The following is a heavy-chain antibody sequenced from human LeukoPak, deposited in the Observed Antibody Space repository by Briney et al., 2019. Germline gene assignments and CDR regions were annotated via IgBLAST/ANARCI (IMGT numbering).Heavy chain of an antibody. D-gene: IGHD3-10*01. CDR3: ATNILVRDIINWFGP. Sequence: ASVKVSCKASGYTFTGYYMHWVRQAPGQGLEWMGWINPNSGGTNYAQKFQGRVTMTRDTSISTAYMELSRLRYDDTAVYYCATNILVRDIINWFGPWGQGTLVTVSS. J-gene: IGHJ5*02. CDR1: GYTFTGYY. CDR2: INPNSGGT. V-gene: IGHV1-2*02.